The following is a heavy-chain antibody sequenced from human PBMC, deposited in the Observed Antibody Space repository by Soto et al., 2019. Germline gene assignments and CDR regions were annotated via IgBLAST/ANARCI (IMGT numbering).Heavy chain of an antibody. D-gene: IGHD6-6*01. CDR3: AKAGDSSSSGMSGGMDV. J-gene: IGHJ6*02. CDR1: GFTFDDYA. Sequence: GGSLRLSCAASGFTFDDYAMHWVRQAPGKGLEWVSGISWNSGSIGYADSVKGRFTISRDNAKNSLYLQMNSLRAEDTALYYCAKAGDSSSSGMSGGMDVWGQGTTVTVSS. V-gene: IGHV3-9*01. CDR2: ISWNSGSI.